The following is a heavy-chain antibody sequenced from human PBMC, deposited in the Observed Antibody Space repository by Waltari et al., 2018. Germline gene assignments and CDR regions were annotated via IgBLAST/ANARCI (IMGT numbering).Heavy chain of an antibody. D-gene: IGHD7-27*01. Sequence: LEWVGQINDSGSTIYNPSLNSRATISVDRFRKQFSLRLNSVTATDTAVYYCARGNWGGWYFDLGGRGTLVTVSS. V-gene: IGHV4-34*01. J-gene: IGHJ2*01. CDR3: ARGNWGGWYFDL. CDR2: INDSGST.